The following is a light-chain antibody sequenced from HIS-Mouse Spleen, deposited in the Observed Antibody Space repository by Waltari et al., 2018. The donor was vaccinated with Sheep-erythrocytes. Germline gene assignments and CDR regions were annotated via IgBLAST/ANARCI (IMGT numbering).Light chain of an antibody. CDR3: QQSYSTPPLT. CDR2: AAS. J-gene: IGKJ4*01. Sequence: DIQMTQSPSSLSASVGDRVTIPCRASQSISSYLNWDQQKPGKAPKLLIYAASSLQSGVPSRFSGSGSGTDFTLTISSLQPEDFATYYWQQSYSTPPLTFGGGTKVEIK. V-gene: IGKV1-39*01. CDR1: QSISSY.